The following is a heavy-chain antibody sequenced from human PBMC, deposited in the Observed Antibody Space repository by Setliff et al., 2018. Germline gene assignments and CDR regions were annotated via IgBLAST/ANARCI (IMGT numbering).Heavy chain of an antibody. D-gene: IGHD3-3*01. CDR3: ARMSGFQYIDV. J-gene: IGHJ6*03. V-gene: IGHV4-61*09. CDR2: IYTSWSS. CDR1: GGSISSASYY. Sequence: SETLSLTCTVSGGSISSASYYWSWIRQPAGKGLEWIGHIYTSWSSNYNPSLKSRVTISVDTSKNQFSLSLTSVTAADTAVYYCARMSGFQYIDVWDKGTTVTVSS.